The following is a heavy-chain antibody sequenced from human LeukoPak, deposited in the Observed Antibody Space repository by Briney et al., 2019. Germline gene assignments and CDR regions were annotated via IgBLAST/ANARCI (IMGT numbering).Heavy chain of an antibody. Sequence: KTGGSLRLSCAASGFTFSSHSMAWVRQAPGKGLEWVSAIRGSGDTALYADSVKGRFTISRDNAKNSLYLQMNSLRAEDTAVYYCARGQYFAWGQGTLVTVSS. CDR1: GFTFSSHS. D-gene: IGHD3-9*01. V-gene: IGHV3-23*01. CDR2: IRGSGDTA. J-gene: IGHJ5*02. CDR3: ARGQYFA.